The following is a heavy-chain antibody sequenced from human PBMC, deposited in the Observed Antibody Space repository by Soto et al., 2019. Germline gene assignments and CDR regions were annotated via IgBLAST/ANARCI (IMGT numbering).Heavy chain of an antibody. CDR3: AKDSPGYCTNGVCYTDDY. J-gene: IGHJ4*02. CDR2: ISGSGGST. CDR1: GFTFSSYA. D-gene: IGHD2-8*01. V-gene: IGHV3-23*01. Sequence: GGSLRLSCAASGFTFSSYAMSWVRQAPGKGLEWVSAISGSGGSTYYADSVKGRFTISKENSKNTLYLQMNSLRAEDTAVYYCAKDSPGYCTNGVCYTDDYWGQGTLVTVSS.